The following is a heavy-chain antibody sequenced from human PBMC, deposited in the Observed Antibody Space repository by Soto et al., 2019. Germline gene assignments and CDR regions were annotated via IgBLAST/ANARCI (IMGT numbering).Heavy chain of an antibody. CDR2: ISYDGSNK. V-gene: IGHV3-30*18. J-gene: IGHJ4*02. CDR3: AKDAEWELSYYFDY. CDR1: GFTFSSYG. Sequence: QVQLVESGGGVVQPGRSLRLSCAASGFTFSSYGMHWVRQAPGKGLEWVAVISYDGSNKYYADSVKGRFTISRDNSKNTLYLQMNSLRAEDTAVYYWAKDAEWELSYYFDYWGQGTLVTVSS. D-gene: IGHD1-26*01.